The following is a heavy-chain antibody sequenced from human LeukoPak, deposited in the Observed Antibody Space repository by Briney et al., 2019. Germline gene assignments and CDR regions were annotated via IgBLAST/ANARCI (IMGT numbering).Heavy chain of an antibody. CDR2: ISYDGSNK. V-gene: IGHV3-30*14. CDR1: GFTFSSYA. J-gene: IGHJ4*02. Sequence: GGSLRLSCAASGFTFSSYAMHWVRQAPGKGLEWVAVISYDGSNKYYADSVKGRFTISINNSKNTLYLQMNSLRAEDTALYYCPRRAGAYTHPYDYWGQGTLVTVSS. CDR3: PRRAGAYTHPYDY. D-gene: IGHD3-16*01.